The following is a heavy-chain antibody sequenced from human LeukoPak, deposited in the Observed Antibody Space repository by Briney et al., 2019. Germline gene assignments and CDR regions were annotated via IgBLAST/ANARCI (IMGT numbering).Heavy chain of an antibody. Sequence: PGGSLRLSCAASGFTFDDYATHWVRQAPGKGLEWVSGISWNSGSIGYADSVKGRFTISRDNAKNSLYLQMNSLRAEDTALYYCARVVDTAMDYFDYWGQGTLVTVSS. CDR3: ARVVDTAMDYFDY. D-gene: IGHD5-18*01. J-gene: IGHJ4*02. CDR2: ISWNSGSI. CDR1: GFTFDDYA. V-gene: IGHV3-9*01.